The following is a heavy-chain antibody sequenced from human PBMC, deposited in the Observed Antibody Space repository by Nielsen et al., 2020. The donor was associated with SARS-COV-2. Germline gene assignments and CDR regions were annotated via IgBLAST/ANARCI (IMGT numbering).Heavy chain of an antibody. J-gene: IGHJ5*02. CDR1: GFTFSSYG. D-gene: IGHD3-10*01. CDR3: ARDRLYYYGSGSVGFDP. Sequence: GESLKISCAASGFTFSSYGMHWVRQAPGKGLEWVAVISYDGSNKYYADSVKGRFTISRDNAKNSLYLQMNSLRAEDTAVYYCARDRLYYYGSGSVGFDPWGQGTLVTVSS. CDR2: ISYDGSNK. V-gene: IGHV3-30*03.